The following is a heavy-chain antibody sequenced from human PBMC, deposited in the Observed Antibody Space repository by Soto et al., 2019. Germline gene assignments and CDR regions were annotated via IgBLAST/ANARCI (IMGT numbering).Heavy chain of an antibody. CDR1: GFTFGSYR. Sequence: DVQLVESGGGLAKPGWSLRLSCEASGFTFGSYRMTWVRQLPGKGLEWVSSISPSGRDIYYADSLKGRFTISRDNAKNSLFLQMKSLRVEDTAVYYCARDLVGYCGGDCHFYWFDPWGQGTLVTVSS. CDR3: ARDLVGYCGGDCHFYWFDP. CDR2: ISPSGRDI. D-gene: IGHD2-21*01. J-gene: IGHJ5*02. V-gene: IGHV3-21*01.